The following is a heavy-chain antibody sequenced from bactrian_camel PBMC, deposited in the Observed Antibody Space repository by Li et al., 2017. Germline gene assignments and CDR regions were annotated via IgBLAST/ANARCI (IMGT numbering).Heavy chain of an antibody. V-gene: IGHV3S55*01. Sequence: HVQLVESGGASVQAGGSLRLSCALSGFTGTRHCWGWFRQTPGKERERVATIGLDGVTTYIDSVKGRFTISQDNAKNTLTLQMNNLKPEDTAMYYCAASTRYISAIVAVVPSFANRGQGTQVTVS. J-gene: IGHJ4*01. CDR1: GFTGTRHC. D-gene: IGHD2*01. CDR3: AASTRYISAIVAVVPSFAN. CDR2: IGLDGVT.